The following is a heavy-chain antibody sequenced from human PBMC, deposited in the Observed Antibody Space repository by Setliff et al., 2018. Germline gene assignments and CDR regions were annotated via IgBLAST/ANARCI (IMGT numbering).Heavy chain of an antibody. CDR3: VRGPGPSVVVAMPFDR. CDR2: INPSGGLT. J-gene: IGHJ4*02. CDR1: GYTFTGYY. Sequence: GASVKVSCKASGYTFTGYYMHWVRQAPGQGLEWMGIINPSGGLTKYAQKFQGRVTMTTDTSTTTVYMEVASLRSDDTAVYYCVRGPGPSVVVAMPFDRWGQGTLVTVSS. D-gene: IGHD5-12*01. V-gene: IGHV1-46*03.